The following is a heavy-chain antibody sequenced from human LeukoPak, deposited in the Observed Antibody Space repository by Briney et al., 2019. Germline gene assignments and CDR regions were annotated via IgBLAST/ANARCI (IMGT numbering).Heavy chain of an antibody. V-gene: IGHV3-30*02. D-gene: IGHD3-22*01. CDR2: IRYDGSNK. CDR3: ARDHYYDSSGYIPAGDVFDI. J-gene: IGHJ3*02. CDR1: GFTFSSYG. Sequence: TGGSLRLSCAASGFTFSSYGMHWVRQAPGKGLEWVAFIRYDGSNKYYADSVKGRFTISRDNSKNTLYLQMNGLRAEDTAVYYCARDHYYDSSGYIPAGDVFDIWGQGTKVTVSS.